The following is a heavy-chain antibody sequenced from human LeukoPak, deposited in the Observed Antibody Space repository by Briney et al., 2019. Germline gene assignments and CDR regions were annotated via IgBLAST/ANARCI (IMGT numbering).Heavy chain of an antibody. CDR1: GGSIRSTTYY. J-gene: IGHJ4*02. Sequence: PSETLSLTCSVSGGSIRSTTYYWGWIRQPPGKRLEWIGSIYYSGNTYYSPSLMSRVTISVDTSKNQFSLKLSSVTAADTAVYYCAAGSPWYSSWSHWGQGTLVTVSS. CDR3: AAGSPWYSSWSH. CDR2: IYYSGNT. V-gene: IGHV4-39*01. D-gene: IGHD6-13*01.